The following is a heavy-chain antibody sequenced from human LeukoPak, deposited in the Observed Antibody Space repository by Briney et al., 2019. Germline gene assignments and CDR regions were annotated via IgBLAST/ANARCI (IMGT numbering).Heavy chain of an antibody. D-gene: IGHD6-13*01. J-gene: IGHJ6*02. CDR2: IKQDGSEK. CDR1: GFTFSSYW. CDR3: ARYIGLYSSSWYRLGYYGMDV. Sequence: GGSLRLSCAASGFTFSSYWMSWVRQAPGKGLEWVANIKQDGSEKYYVDSVKGRFTISRDNAKNSLYLQMNSLRAEDTAVYYCARYIGLYSSSWYRLGYYGMDVWGQGTRSPSP. V-gene: IGHV3-7*01.